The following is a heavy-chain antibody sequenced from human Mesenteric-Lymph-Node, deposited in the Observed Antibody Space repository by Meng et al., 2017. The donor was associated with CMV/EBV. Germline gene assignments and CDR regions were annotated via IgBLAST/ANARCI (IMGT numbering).Heavy chain of an antibody. Sequence: GGSLRPSCAASGFTLSTYWMTWVRQDPGKGLESVANIKQDGSDKYYLDSVKGRFTISRDNAKNSLYLQMNSLRAEDTALYYCARDLHSSGFDYWGQGTLVTVSS. CDR3: ARDLHSSGFDY. CDR2: IKQDGSDK. J-gene: IGHJ4*02. V-gene: IGHV3-7*03. CDR1: GFTLSTYW. D-gene: IGHD6-19*01.